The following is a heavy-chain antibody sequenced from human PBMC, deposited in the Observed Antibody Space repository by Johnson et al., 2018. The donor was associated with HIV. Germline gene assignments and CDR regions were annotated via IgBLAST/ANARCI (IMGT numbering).Heavy chain of an antibody. V-gene: IGHV3-30*03. J-gene: IGHJ3*02. CDR3: ARGWGRSSGTFDAFDI. CDR2: ISYDGSNK. D-gene: IGHD6-19*01. Sequence: QLVESGGGVVQPGRSLRLSCAASGFTFSSYGMHWVRQAPGKGLEWVAVISYDGSNKAFADSLKGRFTISRDNSKNTVYLQMNSLRAEDTAVYYCARGWGRSSGTFDAFDIWGQGTMVTVSS. CDR1: GFTFSSYG.